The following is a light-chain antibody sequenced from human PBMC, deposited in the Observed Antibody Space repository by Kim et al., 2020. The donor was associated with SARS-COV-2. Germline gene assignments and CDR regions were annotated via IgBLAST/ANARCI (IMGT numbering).Light chain of an antibody. Sequence: QNVAISCSGSSSNISNNSVSWYQQLPGTAPKLFIYDNTERPSGIPDRFSGSKSGTSATLGITGLHTGDEADYYCGTWDSSLSTVVFGGGTKVTVL. CDR3: GTWDSSLSTVV. CDR2: DNT. CDR1: SSNISNNS. J-gene: IGLJ2*01. V-gene: IGLV1-51*01.